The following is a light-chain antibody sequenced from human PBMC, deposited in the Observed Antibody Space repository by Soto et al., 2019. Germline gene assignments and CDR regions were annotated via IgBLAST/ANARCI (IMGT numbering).Light chain of an antibody. CDR3: QHYKNWPRM. Sequence: DIQMTQAPSSLSASVGDRVTITCRASQDIRNDLNWYQHKSGKAPKVLIYAASGLHSGVPSRFSGSGSGTDFTLTISSLQSEDLAVYYCQHYKNWPRMFGRGTKVDIK. CDR1: QDIRND. V-gene: IGKV1-17*01. CDR2: AAS. J-gene: IGKJ1*01.